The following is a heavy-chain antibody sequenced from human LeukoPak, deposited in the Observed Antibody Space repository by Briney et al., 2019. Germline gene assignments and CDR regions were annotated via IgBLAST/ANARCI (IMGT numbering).Heavy chain of an antibody. CDR2: ISYDGSNK. CDR3: ARGENTIFGVVNYYYYYMDV. CDR1: GFTFSSYA. J-gene: IGHJ6*03. D-gene: IGHD3-3*01. Sequence: GGSLRLSCAASGFTFSSYAMHWVRQAPGKGLEWVAVISYDGSNKYYADSVKGRFTISRDNSKNTLYLQMNSLRAEDTAVYYCARGENTIFGVVNYYYYYMDVWGKGTTVTVSS. V-gene: IGHV3-30*07.